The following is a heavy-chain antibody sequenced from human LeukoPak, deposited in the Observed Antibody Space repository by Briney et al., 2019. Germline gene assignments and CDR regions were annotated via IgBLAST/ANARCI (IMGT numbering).Heavy chain of an antibody. CDR3: AREGRVSGYDFDC. D-gene: IGHD5-12*01. CDR1: GFTFSSYW. V-gene: IGHV3-74*03. J-gene: IGHJ4*02. CDR2: INSDGSSI. Sequence: GGSLRLSCAVSGFTFSSYWMHWVRQAPGKGLMWVSRINSDGSSITYADSVKGRFTISRDNAKNTLYLQMNSLRVEDTAVYYCAREGRVSGYDFDCWGQGTLVTVSS.